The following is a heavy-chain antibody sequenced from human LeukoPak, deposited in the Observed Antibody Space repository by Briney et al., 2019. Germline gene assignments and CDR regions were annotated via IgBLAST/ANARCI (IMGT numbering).Heavy chain of an antibody. V-gene: IGHV3-7*01. CDR3: ARLYCGGGTCYSYYMDV. J-gene: IGHJ6*03. CDR2: IKCDGSDK. D-gene: IGHD2-15*01. CDR1: GFTFSDYW. Sequence: EGSLRLSCAASGFTFSDYWMIWVRQAPGKGLEWVADIKCDGSDKFFVESVKGRFTISRDNAKNSVHLQLNSLRAEDTAIYYCARLYCGGGTCYSYYMDVWGKGTTVIVSS.